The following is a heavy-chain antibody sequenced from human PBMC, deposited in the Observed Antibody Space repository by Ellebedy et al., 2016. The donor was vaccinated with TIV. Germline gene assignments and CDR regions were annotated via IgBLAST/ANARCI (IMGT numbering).Heavy chain of an antibody. D-gene: IGHD1-26*01. J-gene: IGHJ4*02. CDR2: INHSGST. CDR3: ARGRGGSYSIPFDF. Sequence: SQTLSLTXXVYGASFTHYYWTWIRQPPGKGLEWIGEINHSGSTIYNPSLKGRVTISVDRSKNQFSLKLSSVTAADTAVYYCARGRGGSYSIPFDFWGLGTLVTVSS. CDR1: GASFTHYY. V-gene: IGHV4-34*01.